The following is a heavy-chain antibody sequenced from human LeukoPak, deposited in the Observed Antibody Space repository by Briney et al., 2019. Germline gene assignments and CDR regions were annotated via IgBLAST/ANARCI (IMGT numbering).Heavy chain of an antibody. D-gene: IGHD5-24*01. J-gene: IGHJ4*02. CDR3: ARGWIEMPTVYFDY. V-gene: IGHV1-18*01. Sequence: ASVKVSCKASGYTFTSYGISWVRQAPGQGLEWMGWISTYNGDTKYTQKLQGRVTMTADTSTRTAYMELRSLRSDDTAVYYCARGWIEMPTVYFDYWGQGTLVSVLS. CDR1: GYTFTSYG. CDR2: ISTYNGDT.